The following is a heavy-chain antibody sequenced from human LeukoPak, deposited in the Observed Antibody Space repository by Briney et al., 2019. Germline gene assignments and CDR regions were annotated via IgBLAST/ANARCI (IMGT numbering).Heavy chain of an antibody. J-gene: IGHJ4*02. V-gene: IGHV3-74*01. CDR1: GFTFSSYA. Sequence: GGSLRLSCAASGFTFSSYAMSWVRQAPGKGLVWVSRINSDGSSTSYADSVKGRFTISRDNAKNTLYLQMNSLRAEDTAVYYCATGMPLYYYGSGSYYHDYWGQGTLVTVSS. CDR3: ATGMPLYYYGSGSYYHDY. D-gene: IGHD3-10*01. CDR2: INSDGSST.